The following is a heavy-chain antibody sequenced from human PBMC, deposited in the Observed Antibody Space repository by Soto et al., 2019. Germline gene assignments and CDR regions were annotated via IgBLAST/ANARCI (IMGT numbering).Heavy chain of an antibody. CDR3: ARSHNKYCFGGSCNPYCFDY. V-gene: IGHV3-7*03. Sequence: PGGSLRLSCAASGFTFRSFWMSWVRQAPGKGLEWVANIKQDGSETSYLDSVKGRFIIARDNAEDSLYLQMNSLRADDTAIYYCARSHNKYCFGGSCNPYCFDYWGQGVLVTVSS. J-gene: IGHJ4*02. D-gene: IGHD2-15*01. CDR2: IKQDGSET. CDR1: GFTFRSFW.